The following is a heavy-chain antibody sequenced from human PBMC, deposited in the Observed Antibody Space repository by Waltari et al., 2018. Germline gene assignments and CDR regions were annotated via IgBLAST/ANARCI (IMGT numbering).Heavy chain of an antibody. CDR2: IYHSGST. J-gene: IGHJ4*02. Sequence: QVQLQESGPGLVKPSGTLSLTCAVSGGPISSSNWWSWVRQPPGKGLGWIGEIYHSGSTNYNPSLKSRVTISVDKSKNQFSLKLSSVTAADTAVYYCASLYSSGWYGAFDYWGQGTLVTVSS. D-gene: IGHD6-19*01. CDR1: GGPISSSNW. V-gene: IGHV4-4*02. CDR3: ASLYSSGWYGAFDY.